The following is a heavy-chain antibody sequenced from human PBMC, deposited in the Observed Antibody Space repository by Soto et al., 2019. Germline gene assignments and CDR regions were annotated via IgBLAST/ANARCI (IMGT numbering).Heavy chain of an antibody. D-gene: IGHD3-22*01. CDR1: GFTFSSYS. V-gene: IGHV3-48*01. Sequence: GGSLRLSCAASGFTFSSYSMNWVRQAPGKGLEWVSYISSSSSTIYYADSVKGRFTISRDNAKNSLYLQMNSLRAEDTAVYYCARDRDKVHYDSSGALDYWGQGTLVTVSS. CDR2: ISSSSSTI. CDR3: ARDRDKVHYDSSGALDY. J-gene: IGHJ4*02.